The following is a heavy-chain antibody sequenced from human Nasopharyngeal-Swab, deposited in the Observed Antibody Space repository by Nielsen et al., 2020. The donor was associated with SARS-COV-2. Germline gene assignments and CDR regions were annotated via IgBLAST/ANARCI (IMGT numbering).Heavy chain of an antibody. D-gene: IGHD3-22*01. CDR2: ISAYNGNT. CDR3: ARDLAVSYYYDSSGYYGFGY. V-gene: IGHV1-18*04. CDR1: GYTFTSYG. J-gene: IGHJ4*02. Sequence: ASVKVSCKASGYTFTSYGISWVRQAPGQGLEWIVWISAYNGNTNYAQKLQGRVTMTTDTSTSTAYMELRSLRSDDTAVYYCARDLAVSYYYDSSGYYGFGYWGQGTLVTVSS.